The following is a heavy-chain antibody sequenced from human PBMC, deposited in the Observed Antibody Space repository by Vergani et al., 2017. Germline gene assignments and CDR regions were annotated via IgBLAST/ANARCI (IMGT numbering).Heavy chain of an antibody. CDR1: GYSFTSYW. CDR3: ARLGPSWNYEGEFDY. V-gene: IGHV5-51*01. D-gene: IGHD1-7*01. Sequence: EVQLVQSGAEVKKPGESLKISCKGSGYSFTSYWLGWVRQMPGKGLEWMGIIYPGESDTRYSPSFQGQVTISADKSISTAYLQWSSLKASDTAMYYCARLGPSWNYEGEFDYWGQGTLVTVSS. CDR2: IYPGESDT. J-gene: IGHJ4*02.